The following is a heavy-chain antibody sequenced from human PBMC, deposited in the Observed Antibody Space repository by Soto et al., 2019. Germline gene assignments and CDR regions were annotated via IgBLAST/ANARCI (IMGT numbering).Heavy chain of an antibody. V-gene: IGHV3-11*01. D-gene: IGHD2-2*01. Sequence: QVQLVESGGGLVKPGGYLRLSCAASGFTFSDYYRSWIRQAPGKGLAWVSDISSSGSTIYYADSVKGRFTISRDNAKNSLYLQMNSLRAEDTAVYYCARDLYCSSTSCYHWWLAFDIWGQGTMVTVSS. J-gene: IGHJ3*02. CDR2: ISSSGSTI. CDR1: GFTFSDYY. CDR3: ARDLYCSSTSCYHWWLAFDI.